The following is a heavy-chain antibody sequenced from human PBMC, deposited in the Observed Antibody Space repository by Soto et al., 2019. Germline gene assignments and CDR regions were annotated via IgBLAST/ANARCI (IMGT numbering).Heavy chain of an antibody. J-gene: IGHJ4*02. D-gene: IGHD1-20*01. V-gene: IGHV5-51*01. CDR3: ARRLDNTLDF. Sequence: LKISCKGSGYNFATYWIGWVRQMPGKGLEWMGIIYPHDSDTRYSPSFQGQVTISADKSISTAYLQWSSLKASDTAIYYCARRLDNTLDFWGQGTLVTVS. CDR2: IYPHDSDT. CDR1: GYNFATYW.